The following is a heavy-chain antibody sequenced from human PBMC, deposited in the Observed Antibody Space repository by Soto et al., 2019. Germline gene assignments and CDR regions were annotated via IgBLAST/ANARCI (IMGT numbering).Heavy chain of an antibody. Sequence: ASVKVSCKASGYTFTSYGISWVRQAPGQGLEWMGWISAYNGNTNYAQKLQGRVTMTTDTSTSTAYMELRSLRSDDTAVYYCARVDESPDCSGGSCYYFDYWGQGTLVTVSS. CDR3: ARVDESPDCSGGSCYYFDY. V-gene: IGHV1-18*01. CDR1: GYTFTSYG. J-gene: IGHJ4*02. CDR2: ISAYNGNT. D-gene: IGHD2-15*01.